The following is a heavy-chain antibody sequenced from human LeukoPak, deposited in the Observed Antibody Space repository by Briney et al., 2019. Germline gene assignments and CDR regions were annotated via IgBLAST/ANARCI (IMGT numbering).Heavy chain of an antibody. J-gene: IGHJ4*02. Sequence: PSETLSLTCAVYGGSFSGYYWSWIRQPPGKGLEWIGEINHSGSTNYNPSLKSRVTISVDTSKNQFSLKLSSVTAADTAVYYCARAIPLGKGDHWGQGTLVTVSS. CDR3: ARAIPLGKGDH. V-gene: IGHV4-34*01. CDR2: INHSGST. CDR1: GGSFSGYY. D-gene: IGHD2-21*01.